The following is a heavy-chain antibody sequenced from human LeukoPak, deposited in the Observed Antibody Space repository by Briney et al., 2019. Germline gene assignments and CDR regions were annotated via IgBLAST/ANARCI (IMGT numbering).Heavy chain of an antibody. CDR3: ARSFSYYYDSSGYPYYFDY. D-gene: IGHD3-22*01. CDR2: ISSSGSTI. V-gene: IGHV3-11*04. CDR1: GFTFSDYY. Sequence: GGSLRLSCAASGFTFSDYYMSWIRQAPGKGLEWVSCISSSGSTIYYADSVKGRFTISRDNAKNSLYLQMNSLRAEDTAVYYCARSFSYYYDSSGYPYYFDYWGQGTLVTVSS. J-gene: IGHJ4*02.